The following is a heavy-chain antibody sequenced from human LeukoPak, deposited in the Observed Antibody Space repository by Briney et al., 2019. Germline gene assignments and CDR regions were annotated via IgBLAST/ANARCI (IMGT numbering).Heavy chain of an antibody. D-gene: IGHD3-9*01. CDR2: INHSGST. CDR3: ARSRRYYDILTGPGQSRWFDP. V-gene: IGHV4-34*01. Sequence: SETLSLTCAVYGGSFSGYYWSWIRQPPGKGLEWIGEINHSGSTNYNPSLKSRVTISVDTSKNQLSLKLSSVTAADTAVYYCARSRRYYDILTGPGQSRWFDPWGQGTLVTVSS. J-gene: IGHJ5*02. CDR1: GGSFSGYY.